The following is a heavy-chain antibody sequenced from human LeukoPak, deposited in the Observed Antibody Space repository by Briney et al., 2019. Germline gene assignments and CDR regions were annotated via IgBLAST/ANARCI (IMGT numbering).Heavy chain of an antibody. CDR1: GYTFTSYD. CDR3: ARGDKWDSSGYPLDY. J-gene: IGHJ4*02. Sequence: ASVKVSCKASGYTFTSYDINWVRQATGQGLERMGWMNPNSGNTGYAQKFQGRVTMTRNASISTAYMELSSLRSEDTAVYYCARGDKWDSSGYPLDYWGQGTLVTVSS. V-gene: IGHV1-8*01. D-gene: IGHD3-22*01. CDR2: MNPNSGNT.